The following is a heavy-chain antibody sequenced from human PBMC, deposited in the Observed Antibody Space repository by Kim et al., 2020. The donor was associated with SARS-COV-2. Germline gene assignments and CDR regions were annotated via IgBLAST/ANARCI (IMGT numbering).Heavy chain of an antibody. D-gene: IGHD3-9*01. CDR3: AKDSRNDILTGYYSYYG. V-gene: IGHV3-9*01. CDR2: ISWNSGSI. CDR1: GFTFDDYA. J-gene: IGHJ6*01. Sequence: GGSLRLSCAASGFTFDDYAMHWVRQAPGKGLEWVSGISWNSGSIGYADSVKGRFTISRDNAKNSLYLQMNSLRAEDTALYYCAKDSRNDILTGYYSYYG.